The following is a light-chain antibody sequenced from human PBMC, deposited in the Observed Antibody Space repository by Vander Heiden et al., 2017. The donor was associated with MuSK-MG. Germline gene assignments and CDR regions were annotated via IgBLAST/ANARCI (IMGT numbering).Light chain of an antibody. CDR1: SSNIGNNY. Sequence: QSVVTQPPSVSAPPGQKVTISCSGSSSNIGNNYVSWYQQLPGTAPKRRREDGNKRPSGIPDRFSGSKSGKSEKLGINVLQTGDEAEDDGGTSDSGLSGCVVGGGTKMTVL. CDR2: DGN. J-gene: IGLJ2*01. V-gene: IGLV1-51*01. CDR3: GTSDSGLSGCV.